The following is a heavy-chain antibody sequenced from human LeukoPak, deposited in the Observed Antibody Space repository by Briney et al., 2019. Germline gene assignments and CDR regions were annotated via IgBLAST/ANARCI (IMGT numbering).Heavy chain of an antibody. CDR1: GFTFSSYA. J-gene: IGHJ4*02. V-gene: IGHV3-23*01. CDR3: AKLSAAACPGVYPYYFDY. CDR2: ISGSGGST. D-gene: IGHD6-13*01. Sequence: PGGSLRLSCAASGFTFSSYAMSWVRQAPGKGLEWVSAISGSGGSTYYADSVKGRFTISRDNSKNTLYLQMNSLRAEDTAVYYFAKLSAAACPGVYPYYFDYWGQGTLVTVSS.